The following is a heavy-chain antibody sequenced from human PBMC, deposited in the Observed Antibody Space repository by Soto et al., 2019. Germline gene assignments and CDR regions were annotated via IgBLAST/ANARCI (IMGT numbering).Heavy chain of an antibody. V-gene: IGHV3-7*01. D-gene: IGHD6-19*01. CDR2: IKQDGSEK. Sequence: PGGSLRLSCAASGFTFSSYWMSWVRQAPGKGLEWVANIKQDGSEKYYVDSVKGRFTISRDNAKNSLYLQMNSLRAEDTAVYYCARDRRQAGAGTKGTYFDYWGQGTLVTVSS. J-gene: IGHJ4*02. CDR3: ARDRRQAGAGTKGTYFDY. CDR1: GFTFSSYW.